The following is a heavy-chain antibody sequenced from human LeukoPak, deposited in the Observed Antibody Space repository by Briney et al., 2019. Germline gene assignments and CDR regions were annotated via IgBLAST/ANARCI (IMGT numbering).Heavy chain of an antibody. J-gene: IGHJ4*02. CDR2: IGGSGDTT. CDR1: GFTFRSYA. V-gene: IGHV3-23*01. CDR3: VRSPLLRYFEWPIDS. D-gene: IGHD3-9*01. Sequence: PGGSLRLSCAASGFTFRSYAMSWVAQVPGKGLEGVSAIGGSGDTTYYADSVKGRFTISRDNSKSTLFLQMNSLRAEDTAVYYCVRSPLLRYFEWPIDSWGQGTLVTVSS.